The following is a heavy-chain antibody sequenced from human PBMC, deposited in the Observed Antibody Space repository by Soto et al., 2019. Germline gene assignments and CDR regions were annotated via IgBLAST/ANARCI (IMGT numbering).Heavy chain of an antibody. CDR2: IRSKANSYAT. V-gene: IGHV3-73*01. CDR3: RWLGDAFDI. D-gene: IGHD6-19*01. J-gene: IGHJ3*02. Sequence: EVQLVESGGGLVQPGGSLKLSCAASGFTFSGSAMHWVRQASGKGLEWVGRIRSKANSYATGYAASVKGRFTISRDDSKNTAYLQMNSPKTEDTAVYYCRWLGDAFDIWGQGTMVTVSS. CDR1: GFTFSGSA.